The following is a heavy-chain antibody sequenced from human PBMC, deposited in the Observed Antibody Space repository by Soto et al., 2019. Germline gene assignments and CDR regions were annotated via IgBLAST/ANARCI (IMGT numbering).Heavy chain of an antibody. CDR3: ARGSAGYGGNLEY. CDR2: INSGSSSI. V-gene: IGHV3-48*02. CDR1: GFTFSYNS. D-gene: IGHD5-12*01. Sequence: EVQLVESGGGLVQPGGSLRLSCAASGFTFSYNSMNWVRQAPGDGLEWVSYINSGSSSIYYADSVKGRLTICRDNPNNSLYPQMTSLRDEDTAVYFCARGSAGYGGNLEYWGQRTLVTVSS. J-gene: IGHJ4*02.